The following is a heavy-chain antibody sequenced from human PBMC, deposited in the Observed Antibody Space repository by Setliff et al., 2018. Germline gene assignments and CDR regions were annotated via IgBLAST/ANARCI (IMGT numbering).Heavy chain of an antibody. D-gene: IGHD3-3*01. CDR3: ARDVPFWSGYYTGYYYYYGMDV. J-gene: IGHJ6*02. CDR1: GYTFTGYY. Sequence: ASVKVSCKASGYTFTGYYMYWVRQATGQGLEWMGWMNSNSGNTGYAQKFQGRVTMTRNTSISTAYMELSSLRSEDTAVYYCARDVPFWSGYYTGYYYYYGMDVWGQGTTVTVS. CDR2: MNSNSGNT. V-gene: IGHV1-8*02.